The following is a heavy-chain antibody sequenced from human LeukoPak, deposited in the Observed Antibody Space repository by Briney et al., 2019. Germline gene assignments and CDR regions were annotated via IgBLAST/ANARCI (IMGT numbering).Heavy chain of an antibody. CDR2: TYYRSKWYY. Sequence: SQTLSLTCAISGDSVSSNSAAWNWIRQSPSRGLEWLGRTYYRSKWYYDYAISVKSRITINPDTSKNHFSLQLNSVTPEDTAVYYCARENDYPDYGLEYYWFDPWGQGTLVTVSS. D-gene: IGHD4-17*01. CDR1: GDSVSSNSAA. CDR3: ARENDYPDYGLEYYWFDP. V-gene: IGHV6-1*01. J-gene: IGHJ5*02.